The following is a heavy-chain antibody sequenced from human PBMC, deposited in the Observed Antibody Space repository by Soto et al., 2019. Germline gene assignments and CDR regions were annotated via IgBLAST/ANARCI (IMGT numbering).Heavy chain of an antibody. CDR3: AKDRSVSGRYYYYGMDV. CDR1: GFTFSSYG. J-gene: IGHJ6*02. CDR2: TSYDGGNK. V-gene: IGHV3-30*18. Sequence: PGGSLRLSCAASGFTFSSYGMHWVRQAPGKGLEWVAVTSYDGGNKYYGDSVKGRFAISRDNSKNTLFLQMNSLRAEDTAVYYCAKDRSVSGRYYYYGMDVWAQGTTVTVSS. D-gene: IGHD6-19*01.